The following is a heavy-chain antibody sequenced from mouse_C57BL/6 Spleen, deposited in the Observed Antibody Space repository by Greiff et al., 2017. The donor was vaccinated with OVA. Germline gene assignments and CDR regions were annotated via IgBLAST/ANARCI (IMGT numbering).Heavy chain of an antibody. CDR2: IDPSDSYT. CDR3: ARQGTAQATFDY. CDR1: GYTFTSYW. Sequence: VQLQQPGAELVKPGASVKLSCKASGYTFTSYWMQRVKQRPGQGLEWIGEIDPSDSYTNYNQKFKGKATLTVDTSSSTAYMQLSSLTSEDSAVYYCARQGTAQATFDYWGQGTTLTVSS. D-gene: IGHD3-2*02. V-gene: IGHV1-50*01. J-gene: IGHJ2*01.